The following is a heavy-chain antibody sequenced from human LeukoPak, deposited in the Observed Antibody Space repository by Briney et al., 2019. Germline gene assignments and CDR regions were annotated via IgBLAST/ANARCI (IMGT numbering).Heavy chain of an antibody. V-gene: IGHV4-34*01. CDR1: GGSFSGYY. CDR2: IYYSGST. Sequence: PSETLSLTCAVYGGSFSGYYWSWIRQPPGKGLEWIGSIYYSGSTYYNPSLKSRVTISVDTSKNQFSLKLSSVTAADTAVYYCARTTINYYYYMDVWGKGTTVTVSS. CDR3: ARTTINYYYYMDV. J-gene: IGHJ6*03. D-gene: IGHD5-12*01.